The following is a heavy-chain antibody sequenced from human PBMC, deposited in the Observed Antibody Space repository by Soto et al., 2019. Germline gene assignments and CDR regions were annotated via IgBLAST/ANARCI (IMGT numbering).Heavy chain of an antibody. CDR1: GFTFSRVR. CDR3: ARVAY. V-gene: IGHV3-21*01. Sequence: GGSLRLSCEASGFTFSRVRMNWVRQVPGKGLEWVASISSGSSDTWYADSVKGRFIISRDNAQNSLFLQMNTLRPEDTAMYYCARVAYWGPGTQVTV. D-gene: IGHD5-12*01. J-gene: IGHJ4*02. CDR2: ISSGSSDT.